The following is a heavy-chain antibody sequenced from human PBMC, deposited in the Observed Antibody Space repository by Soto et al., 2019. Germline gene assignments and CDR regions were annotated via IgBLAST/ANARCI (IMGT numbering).Heavy chain of an antibody. D-gene: IGHD6-19*01. Sequence: PSETLSLTCTVSGYSISTGYYWAWVRQAPGKGLEWVSSISSSSSYIYYADSVKGRFTISRDNAKNSLYLQMNSLRAEDTAVYYCALIEQWLASFDYWGQGTLVTVSS. CDR2: ISSSSSYI. CDR3: ALIEQWLASFDY. J-gene: IGHJ4*02. V-gene: IGHV3-21*01. CDR1: GYSISTGYY.